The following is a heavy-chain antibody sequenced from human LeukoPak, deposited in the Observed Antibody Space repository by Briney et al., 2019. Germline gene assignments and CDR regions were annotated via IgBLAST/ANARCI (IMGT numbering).Heavy chain of an antibody. CDR1: GFTFSSYS. D-gene: IGHD2-21*02. CDR3: ARGGYCGGDCYLGDYYYYMDV. J-gene: IGHJ6*03. CDR2: ISRTSSDI. Sequence: GGSLRLSCAASGFTFSSYSMTWVRQAPGKGLEWVSSISRTSSDIYYADPVEGRITISRDNAKNSLYLQMNSLRAEDTAVYYCARGGYCGGDCYLGDYYYYMDVWGKGTTVTVSS. V-gene: IGHV3-21*01.